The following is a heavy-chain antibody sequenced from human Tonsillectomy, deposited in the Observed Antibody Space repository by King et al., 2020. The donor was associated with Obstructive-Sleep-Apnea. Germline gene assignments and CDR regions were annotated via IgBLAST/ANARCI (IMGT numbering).Heavy chain of an antibody. J-gene: IGHJ4*02. CDR3: ARTETFLYFFDY. V-gene: IGHV3-30*04. CDR2: ISYDGIDK. CDR1: VFTFSSYA. Sequence: VQLVESGGGVVQPGRSLRLSCAASVFTFSSYAMHWVRQAPGKGLEWVAVISYDGIDKNYADSLKGRFTVSTDNSKNTLYLQVNSLRAEDTAVYYCARTETFLYFFDYWGQGTLVTVSS. D-gene: IGHD3-16*01.